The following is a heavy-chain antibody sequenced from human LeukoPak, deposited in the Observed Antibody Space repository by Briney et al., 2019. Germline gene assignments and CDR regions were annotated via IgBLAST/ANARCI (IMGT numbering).Heavy chain of an antibody. D-gene: IGHD1-20*01. CDR3: ARGTKGMTGAPSDY. Sequence: PSETLSLTCTVSGGSISSDNHYWRWIRQPAGKGLEWIGRMYSSGSTNYSPSLESRVTISIDTSKNQFSLNLSSVTAADTAVYYCARGTKGMTGAPSDYWGQGTLVTVSS. V-gene: IGHV4-61*02. CDR1: GGSISSDNHY. J-gene: IGHJ4*02. CDR2: MYSSGST.